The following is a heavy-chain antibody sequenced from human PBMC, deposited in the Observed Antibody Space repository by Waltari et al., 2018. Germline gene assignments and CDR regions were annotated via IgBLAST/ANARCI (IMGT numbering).Heavy chain of an antibody. V-gene: IGHV3-7*01. CDR1: GFTFSSYW. CDR2: IKQDGSEK. CDR3: ASFPLRIVGATTFDY. D-gene: IGHD1-26*01. J-gene: IGHJ4*02. Sequence: EVQLVESGGGLVQPGGSLRLSCAASGFTFSSYWMSWVRQPPGKGMEWVANIKQDGSEKYYVDSVKGRFTISRDNAKNSLYLQMNSLRAEDTAVYYCASFPLRIVGATTFDYWGQGTLVTVSS.